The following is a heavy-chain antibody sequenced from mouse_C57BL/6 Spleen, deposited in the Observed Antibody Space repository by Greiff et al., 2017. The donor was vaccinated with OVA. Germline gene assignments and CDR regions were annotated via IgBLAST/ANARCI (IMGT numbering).Heavy chain of an antibody. J-gene: IGHJ4*01. CDR2: IYPGDGDT. V-gene: IGHV1-80*01. CDR1: GYAFSSYW. D-gene: IGHD1-1*01. Sequence: QVQLQQSGAELVKPGASVKISCKASGYAFSSYWMNWVKQRPGKGLEWIGQIYPGDGDTNYNGKFKGKATLTADKSSSTAYMQLSSLTSEDSAVYFCARSGVITTVVATDYAMDYWGQGTSVTVSS. CDR3: ARSGVITTVVATDYAMDY.